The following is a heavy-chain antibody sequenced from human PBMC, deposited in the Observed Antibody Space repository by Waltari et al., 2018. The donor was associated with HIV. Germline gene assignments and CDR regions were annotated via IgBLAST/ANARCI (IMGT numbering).Heavy chain of an antibody. CDR3: ARDLGYPPDSICGRDYYYGMDV. D-gene: IGHD3-3*01. Sequence: QVQLVESGGGVVQPGRSLRLSCAASGFTFSSYALHWVRQSPGKGLEWVAVISFDGIDKYYAESGKGRITISRDSSKNTLYLQMNSLRAEDTAVYYCARDLGYPPDSICGRDYYYGMDVWGQGTTVTVSS. J-gene: IGHJ6*02. CDR1: GFTFSSYA. V-gene: IGHV3-30*01. CDR2: ISFDGIDK.